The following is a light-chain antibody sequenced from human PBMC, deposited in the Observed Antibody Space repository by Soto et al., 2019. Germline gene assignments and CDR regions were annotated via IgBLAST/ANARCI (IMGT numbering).Light chain of an antibody. J-gene: IGLJ1*01. V-gene: IGLV2-14*01. CDR3: SSYTSSSTYV. CDR2: DVS. CDR1: SSDVGGYNY. Sequence: QSALTQPAPVSGSPGQSITISCTGTSSDVGGYNYVSWYQQHPGKAPKLIIYDVSNRPSGVSNRLSGSKSGNTASLTISGLHAEDEADYYCSSYTSSSTYVFGTGTKVTVL.